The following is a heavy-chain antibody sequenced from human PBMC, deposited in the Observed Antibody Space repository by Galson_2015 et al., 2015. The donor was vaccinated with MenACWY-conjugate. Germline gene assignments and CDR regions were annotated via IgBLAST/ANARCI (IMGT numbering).Heavy chain of an antibody. D-gene: IGHD3-22*01. Sequence: SVKVSCKASGGTFGNYAISWVRQAPGQGLEWMGGFIPIFDTANYAQKFQDRVTFNADKSTGTAYMDLGSLKCDDTAVYYCARVSHYDKSGYRFGTFAIWGQGAMVIVSS. J-gene: IGHJ3*02. CDR2: FIPIFDTA. CDR3: ARVSHYDKSGYRFGTFAI. V-gene: IGHV1-69*06. CDR1: GGTFGNYA.